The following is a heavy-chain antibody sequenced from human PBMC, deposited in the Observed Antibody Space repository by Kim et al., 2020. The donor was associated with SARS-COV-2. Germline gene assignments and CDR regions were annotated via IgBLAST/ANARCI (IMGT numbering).Heavy chain of an antibody. Sequence: YAASVKGRFTIYRDSAKKSLYLQVNSLGVENTTVYYCTRVNYWHPGAADAWGQGTLVTVSS. CDR3: TRVNYWHPGAADA. D-gene: IGHD2-15*01. J-gene: IGHJ5*02. V-gene: IGHV3-11*01.